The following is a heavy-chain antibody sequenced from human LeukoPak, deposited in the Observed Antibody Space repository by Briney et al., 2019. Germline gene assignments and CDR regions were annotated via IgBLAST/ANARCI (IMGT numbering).Heavy chain of an antibody. CDR2: IYYSGST. V-gene: IGHV4-59*11. CDR1: GGSISSHY. CDR3: ARDGSYYDSSGIFDY. Sequence: NPSETLSLTCTVSGGSISSHYWSWIRQPPGKGLEWIGYIYYSGSTNYNPSLKSRVTISVDTSENQFSLKLSSVTAADTAVYYCARDGSYYDSSGIFDYWGQGTLVTVPS. J-gene: IGHJ4*02. D-gene: IGHD3-22*01.